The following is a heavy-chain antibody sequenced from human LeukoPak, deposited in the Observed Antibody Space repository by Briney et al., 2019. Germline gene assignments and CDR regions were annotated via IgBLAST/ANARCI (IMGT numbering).Heavy chain of an antibody. CDR3: AREGPTYSSSWYVGLLGFDY. J-gene: IGHJ4*02. CDR2: INTVNGNT. D-gene: IGHD6-13*01. CDR1: GYTFTSYG. Sequence: ASVKVSCKASGYTFTSYGISWVRQAPGQRLEWMGWINTVNGNTEYSQDFQGRVTITRDTPAITAYMELSSLRSEDMAVYYCAREGPTYSSSWYVGLLGFDYWGQGTLVTVSS. V-gene: IGHV1-3*03.